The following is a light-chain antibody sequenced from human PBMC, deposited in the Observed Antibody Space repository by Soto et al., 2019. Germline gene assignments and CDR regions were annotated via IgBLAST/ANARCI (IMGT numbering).Light chain of an antibody. Sequence: DIQMTQSPSSLSASVGDRVTITCRASQSISSYLHWYQQKPGKAPKLLIYAASSLQSGVPSRFSGSGSGTDFTLTISSLQPEDFATYYCQQSYSTPLTFGQVTKVEIK. CDR3: QQSYSTPLT. CDR2: AAS. CDR1: QSISSY. V-gene: IGKV1-39*01. J-gene: IGKJ1*01.